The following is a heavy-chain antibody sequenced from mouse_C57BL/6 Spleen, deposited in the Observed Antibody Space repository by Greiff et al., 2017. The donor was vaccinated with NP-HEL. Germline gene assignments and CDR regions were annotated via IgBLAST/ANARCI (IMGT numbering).Heavy chain of an antibody. CDR1: GYTFTSYG. J-gene: IGHJ4*01. CDR2: IYPRSGNT. D-gene: IGHD2-5*01. Sequence: QVQLQQSGAELARPGASVKLSCKASGYTFTSYGISWVKQRTGQGLEWIGEIYPRSGNTYYNEKFKGKATLTADKSSSTAYRELRSLTSEDAAVYFGARSRGSNSPIDYWGQGTSVTVSS. CDR3: ARSRGSNSPIDY. V-gene: IGHV1-81*01.